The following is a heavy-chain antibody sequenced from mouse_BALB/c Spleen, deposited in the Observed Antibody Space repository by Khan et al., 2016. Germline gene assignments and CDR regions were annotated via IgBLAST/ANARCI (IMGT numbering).Heavy chain of an antibody. J-gene: IGHJ4*01. CDR1: GYSITSGYY. D-gene: IGHD2-4*01. Sequence: EVQLQESGPGLVKPSQSLSLTCSVTGYSITSGYYWNWIRQFPGNNLEWMGYISYDGSNNYNPSLKNRISIARETSKNQLFLKLNSVTSEDTDRYCGARLRRVYAMDYWGQGTSVTVSA. V-gene: IGHV3-6*02. CDR2: ISYDGSN. CDR3: ARLRRVYAMDY.